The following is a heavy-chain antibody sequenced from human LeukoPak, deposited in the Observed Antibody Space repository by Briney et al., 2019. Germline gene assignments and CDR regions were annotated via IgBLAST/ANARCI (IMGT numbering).Heavy chain of an antibody. V-gene: IGHV4-59*01. CDR1: GGSISSCY. Sequence: SETLSLTCTVSGGSISSCYWSWIRQPPGKGLEWIGYIYYSGSTNYNPSLKSRVTISVDTSKNQFSLKLSSVTAADTAVYYCARAPGGYVLYYFDYWGQGTLVTVSS. J-gene: IGHJ4*02. CDR2: IYYSGST. CDR3: ARAPGGYVLYYFDY. D-gene: IGHD5-12*01.